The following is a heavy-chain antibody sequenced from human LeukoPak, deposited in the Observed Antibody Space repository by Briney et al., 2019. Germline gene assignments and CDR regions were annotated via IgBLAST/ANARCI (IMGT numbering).Heavy chain of an antibody. CDR3: ARDPYYDFWSGYKDAFDI. CDR1: GGSFSGYY. J-gene: IGHJ3*02. V-gene: IGHV4-34*01. CDR2: INHSGST. Sequence: SETLSLTCAVYGGSFSGYYWSWIRQPPGKGLEWIGEINHSGSTNYNPSLKSRVTISVDTSKNQFSLKLSSVTAADTAVYYCARDPYYDFWSGYKDAFDIWGQGTMVTVSS. D-gene: IGHD3-3*01.